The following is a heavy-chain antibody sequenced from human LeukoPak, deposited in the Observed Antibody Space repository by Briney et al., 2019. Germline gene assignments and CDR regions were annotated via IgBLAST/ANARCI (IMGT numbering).Heavy chain of an antibody. CDR1: GVSISSYY. Sequence: SETLSLTCTVSGVSISSYYWSWIRQPPGKGLEWIGYIYYSGSTNYNPSLKSRVTISVDTSKNQFSLKLSSVTAADTAVYYCATTTGGWFDPWGQGTLVTVSS. J-gene: IGHJ5*02. CDR2: IYYSGST. D-gene: IGHD1-1*01. V-gene: IGHV4-59*01. CDR3: ATTTGGWFDP.